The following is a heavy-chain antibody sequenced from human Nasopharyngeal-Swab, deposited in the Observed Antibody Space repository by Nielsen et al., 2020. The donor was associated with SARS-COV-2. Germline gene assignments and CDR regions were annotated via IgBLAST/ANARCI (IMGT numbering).Heavy chain of an antibody. CDR3: ARDKGDYDFLSGYQNFCYYMDV. CDR1: GFPFSGYW. CDR2: IKQDGSEK. Sequence: GESLKISCAASGFPFSGYWMSWVRQAPGKGLEWVANIKQDGSEKYYVDSVGGRFTISRDNAKNSVFLQMSSLGAEDTAVYYCARDKGDYDFLSGYQNFCYYMDVWGKGATVTVSS. J-gene: IGHJ6*03. D-gene: IGHD3-3*01. V-gene: IGHV3-7*03.